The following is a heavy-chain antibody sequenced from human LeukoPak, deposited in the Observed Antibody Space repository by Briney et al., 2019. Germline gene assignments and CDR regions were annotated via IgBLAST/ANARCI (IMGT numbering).Heavy chain of an antibody. CDR2: INHSGST. D-gene: IGHD2-8*01. J-gene: IGHJ4*02. V-gene: IGHV4-34*01. CDR3: ARREDIVLMVYAMRGAFDY. Sequence: PSQTLSLTCAVYGGSFSGYYWSWIRQPPGKGLEWIGEINHSGSTNYNPSLKSRVTISVDTSKNQFSLKLSSVTAADTAVYYCARREDIVLMVYAMRGAFDYWGQGTLVTVSS. CDR1: GGSFSGYY.